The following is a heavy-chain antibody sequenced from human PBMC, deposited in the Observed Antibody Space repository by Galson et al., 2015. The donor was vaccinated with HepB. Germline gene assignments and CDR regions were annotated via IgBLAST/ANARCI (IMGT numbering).Heavy chain of an antibody. CDR2: ISAYNGNT. J-gene: IGHJ3*02. V-gene: IGHV1-18*04. D-gene: IGHD3-22*01. Sequence: SVKVSCKASGYTFNDYYIHWVRQAPGQGPEWMGWISAYNGNTNYEQKLQGRVTMTTDTSTSTAYMELMSLRSDDTAVYYCARDPKRHYYDSSERRGLYRAFDIWGQGTMVTVSS. CDR3: ARDPKRHYYDSSERRGLYRAFDI. CDR1: GYTFNDYY.